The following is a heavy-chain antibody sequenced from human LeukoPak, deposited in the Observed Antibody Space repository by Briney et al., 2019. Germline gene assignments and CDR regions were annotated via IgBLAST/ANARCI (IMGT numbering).Heavy chain of an antibody. CDR1: GFTFSSYA. D-gene: IGHD2-21*02. J-gene: IGHJ4*02. CDR3: ASDSYCGGDCYSANDY. V-gene: IGHV3-30-3*01. CDR2: ISYDGSNK. Sequence: PGRSLRLSCAASGFTFSSYAMHWVRQAPGKGLEWVAVISYDGSNKYYADSVKGRFTISRDNSKNTLYLQMNRLRAEDTAVYYCASDSYCGGDCYSANDYWGQGTLVTVSS.